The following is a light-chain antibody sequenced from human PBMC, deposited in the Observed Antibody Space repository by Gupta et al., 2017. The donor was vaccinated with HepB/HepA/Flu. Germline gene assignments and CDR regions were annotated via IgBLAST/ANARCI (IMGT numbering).Light chain of an antibody. CDR2: GAY. Sequence: EIVLTQSPDTLSLSPGEGVTLSCRASQSVSDSYVAWYQQRPGLGPRLVMYGAYNRATGIPGRFSGSGSGTDFTLTISRLEIEDFAVYYCQQYGSAPVTFGGGTKVEIK. CDR3: QQYGSAPVT. CDR1: QSVSDSY. V-gene: IGKV3-20*01. J-gene: IGKJ4*01.